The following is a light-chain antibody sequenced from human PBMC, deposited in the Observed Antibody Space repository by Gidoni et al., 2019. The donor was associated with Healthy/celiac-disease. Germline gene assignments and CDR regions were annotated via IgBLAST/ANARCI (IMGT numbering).Light chain of an antibody. J-gene: IGKJ4*01. CDR3: QQYNNWPPLT. CDR1: QSVSSN. Sequence: IVLPPSPATLSVSPGERATLSCRASQSVSSNLAWYQQKPGQAPRLLIYGASTRATGIPARFSGSGSGTEFTLPISSLQSEDFAVYYCQQYNNWPPLTFGGGTKVEIK. V-gene: IGKV3-15*01. CDR2: GAS.